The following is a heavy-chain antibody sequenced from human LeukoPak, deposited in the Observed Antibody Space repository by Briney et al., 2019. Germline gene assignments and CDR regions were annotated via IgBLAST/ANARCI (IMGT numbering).Heavy chain of an antibody. Sequence: GASVKVSCKASGYTFTGYNMHWVRQAPGQGLEWMGWINPNSGGTNYEQKFQGRVTMTRHTSISTAYMELSRLRSDDTAVYYCARGLRYYDSSHSYYFDYWGQGTLVTVSS. CDR2: INPNSGGT. V-gene: IGHV1-2*02. CDR3: ARGLRYYDSSHSYYFDY. CDR1: GYTFTGYN. J-gene: IGHJ4*02. D-gene: IGHD3-22*01.